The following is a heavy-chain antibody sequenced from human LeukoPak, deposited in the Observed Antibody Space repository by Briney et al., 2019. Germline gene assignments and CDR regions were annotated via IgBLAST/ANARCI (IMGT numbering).Heavy chain of an antibody. Sequence: SETLSLTCTVSGGSMSSYYWSWIRQPPGKGLEWIGYIYYSGSTYHNPSLKSRVTVSSDTSKNQVSLKLDSVTAADTAVYYCARGQIYDYWTPVSWKFDLWGRGTLVTVSS. CDR1: GGSMSSYY. V-gene: IGHV4-59*08. D-gene: IGHD3-3*01. CDR3: ARGQIYDYWTPVSWKFDL. CDR2: IYYSGST. J-gene: IGHJ2*01.